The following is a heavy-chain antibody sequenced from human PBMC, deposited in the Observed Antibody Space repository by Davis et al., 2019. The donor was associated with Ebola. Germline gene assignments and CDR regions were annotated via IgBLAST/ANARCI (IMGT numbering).Heavy chain of an antibody. CDR2: FIDSSGAT. V-gene: IGHV3-23*01. Sequence: PGGSLRLSCAASGFTFSNYIMSWVRQSPGKGLEWVSSFIDSSGATYYADSVKGRFTISRDNSKNTLYLQMNSLRAEDTAVYYCAKDPTTCSGDTCSLDLWGQGTLVTVSS. CDR3: AKDPTTCSGDTCSLDL. CDR1: GFTFSNYI. J-gene: IGHJ4*02. D-gene: IGHD2-15*01.